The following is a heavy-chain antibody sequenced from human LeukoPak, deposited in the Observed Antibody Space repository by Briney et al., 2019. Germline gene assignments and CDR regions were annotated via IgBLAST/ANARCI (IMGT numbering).Heavy chain of an antibody. CDR1: GGSFSGYY. D-gene: IGHD3-3*02. CDR3: ARERSFRSTNAFDI. CDR2: INHSGST. V-gene: IGHV4-34*01. J-gene: IGHJ3*02. Sequence: SETLSLTCAVYGGSFSGYYWSWIRQPPGKGLEWIGEINHSGSTNYNPSLKSRVTISVDTSKNQFSLKLSSVTAADTAVYYCARERSFRSTNAFDIWGQGTMVTVSS.